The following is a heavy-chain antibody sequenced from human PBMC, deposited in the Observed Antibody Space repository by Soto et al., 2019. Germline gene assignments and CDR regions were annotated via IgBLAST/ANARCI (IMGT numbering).Heavy chain of an antibody. Sequence: PSETLSLTCAVSGGSLSSSAYSWSWIRQPPGKGQEWIGFIYQSGSTYYNPSLKSRVTTSLDRPKNQFSLKLSSVTAADTAVYYCARELLFYDSDGFSWDDAFDIWGQGTMVTVSS. CDR3: ARELLFYDSDGFSWDDAFDI. CDR2: IYQSGST. CDR1: GGSLSSSAYS. V-gene: IGHV4-30-2*01. D-gene: IGHD3-22*01. J-gene: IGHJ3*02.